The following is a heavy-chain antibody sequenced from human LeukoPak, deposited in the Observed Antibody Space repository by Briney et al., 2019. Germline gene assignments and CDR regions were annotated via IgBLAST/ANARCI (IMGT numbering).Heavy chain of an antibody. Sequence: GGSLRLSCAASGLTFSRHGMHWVRQAPGKGLEWVALIWSGGSDTFYTDFVKGRFSISRDDSKNTLYLQMNSLRAEDTGVYYCARDERPRVFDYWGQGTLVTVSS. V-gene: IGHV3-33*01. D-gene: IGHD6-6*01. CDR1: GLTFSRHG. CDR2: IWSGGSDT. CDR3: ARDERPRVFDY. J-gene: IGHJ4*02.